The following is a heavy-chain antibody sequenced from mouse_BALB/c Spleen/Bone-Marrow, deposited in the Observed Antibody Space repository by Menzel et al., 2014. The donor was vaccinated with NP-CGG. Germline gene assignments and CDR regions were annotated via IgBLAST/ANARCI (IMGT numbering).Heavy chain of an antibody. D-gene: IGHD3-2*01. CDR3: ARLRQLGLGTIDY. V-gene: IGHV1-15*01. Sequence: LQESGAELVRPGASVKLSCKALGYTFIDYEIHWVKQTLVHGLEWIGAIHPGSDGPAYNQKFKGKATLTADKYSSTVYVELSSLTSEDSVVYYCARLRQLGLGTIDYWGQGTSLTVSS. CDR2: IHPGSDGP. J-gene: IGHJ2*03. CDR1: GYTFIDYE.